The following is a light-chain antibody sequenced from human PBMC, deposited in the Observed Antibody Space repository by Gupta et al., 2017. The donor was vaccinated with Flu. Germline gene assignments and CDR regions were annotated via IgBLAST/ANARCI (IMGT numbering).Light chain of an antibody. CDR3: SEAGSSTVV. J-gene: IGLJ2*01. CDR1: DIDNLD. CDR2: SDI. Sequence: TCREIDIDNLDVHYYQQTPDAAPLLVIYSDIRRPAGIPHLFSGSNSDTAATLTIGGAAAEDAAYYCCSEAGSSTVVFGGGTKLTVL. V-gene: IGLV3-9*01.